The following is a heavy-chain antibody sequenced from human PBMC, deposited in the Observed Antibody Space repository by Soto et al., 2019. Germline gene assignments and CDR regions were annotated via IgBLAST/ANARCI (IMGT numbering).Heavy chain of an antibody. CDR2: INAGNGNT. CDR1: GYTFTSYA. V-gene: IGHV1-3*01. D-gene: IGHD4-17*01. Sequence: ASVKVSCKASGYTFTSYAMHWVRQAPGQRLEWMGWINAGNGNTKYSQKFQGRVTITRDTSASTAYMELSSLRSEDTAVYYCARTIRNYGAPRLGFDPWGQGTLVTVSS. J-gene: IGHJ5*02. CDR3: ARTIRNYGAPRLGFDP.